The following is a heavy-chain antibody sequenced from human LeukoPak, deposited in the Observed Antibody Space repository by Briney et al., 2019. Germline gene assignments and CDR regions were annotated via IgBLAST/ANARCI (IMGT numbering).Heavy chain of an antibody. CDR3: ARGYCSGGSCYSIDY. J-gene: IGHJ4*02. CDR2: ISSSSSYI. V-gene: IGHV3-21*01. Sequence: PGGSLRLSRAASGFTFSSYSMNWVRQAPGKGLEWVSSISSSSSYIYYADSVKGRFTISRDNAKNSLYLQMNSLRAEDTAVYYCARGYCSGGSCYSIDYWGQGTLVTVSS. D-gene: IGHD2-15*01. CDR1: GFTFSSYS.